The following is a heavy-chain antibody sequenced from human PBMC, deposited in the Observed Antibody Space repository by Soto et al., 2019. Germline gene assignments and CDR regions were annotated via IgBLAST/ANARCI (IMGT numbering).Heavy chain of an antibody. D-gene: IGHD3-22*01. CDR3: ERGGSGYTWFNEF. J-gene: IGHJ4*02. V-gene: IGHV1-69*01. CDR2: IIPVCQTA. Sequence: QEQLVQSGAEVKKPGSSVKVSCKASGGLFSSYPISWVRQVPGQGLEWMGGIIPVCQTAYYTQRFQGRVTITADEATNTAYRELSSRRAEDKAIYYCERGGSGYTWFNEFWGQGTLVTVSS. CDR1: GGLFSSYP.